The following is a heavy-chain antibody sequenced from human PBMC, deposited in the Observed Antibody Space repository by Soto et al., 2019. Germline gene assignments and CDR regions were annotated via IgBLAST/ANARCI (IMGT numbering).Heavy chain of an antibody. CDR1: GYTFTGYY. D-gene: IGHD5-12*01. V-gene: IGHV1-2*02. J-gene: IGHJ6*02. CDR2: INPNSGGT. CDR3: ARDQGYSGFFYGMDV. Sequence: AASVKVSCKASGYTFTGYYMHWVRQAPGQGLEWMGWINPNSGGTNYAQKFQGRVTMTRDTSISTAYMELSRLRSDDTAVYYCARDQGYSGFFYGMDVWGQGTTVTVSS.